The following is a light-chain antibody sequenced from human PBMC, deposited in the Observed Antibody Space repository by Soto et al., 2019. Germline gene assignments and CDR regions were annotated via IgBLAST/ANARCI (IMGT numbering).Light chain of an antibody. J-gene: IGLJ2*01. CDR3: ISYAGSNNVV. CDR1: SSDVGGYNY. Sequence: QSALTQPPSASGSPGQSVTISCTGTSSDVGGYNYVSWYQQHPGKAPKHMIYEVSKRPSGVPDRFSGSKSGNTASLTVSGLQAEDEADYYCISYAGSNNVVFGGGTKLTVL. V-gene: IGLV2-8*01. CDR2: EVS.